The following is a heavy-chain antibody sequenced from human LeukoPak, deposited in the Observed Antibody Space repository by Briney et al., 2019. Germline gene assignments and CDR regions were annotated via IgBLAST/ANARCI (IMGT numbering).Heavy chain of an antibody. D-gene: IGHD3-3*01. CDR3: ARDQYDFWSGGEFDP. J-gene: IGHJ5*02. CDR2: IYHSGST. CDR1: GYSISSGYY. V-gene: IGHV4-38-2*02. Sequence: PSETLSLTCTVSGYSISSGYYWGWIRQPPGKGLEWIGSIYHSGSTYYNLSLKSRVTISVDTSKNQFSLKLSSVTAADTAVYYCARDQYDFWSGGEFDPWGQGTLVTVSS.